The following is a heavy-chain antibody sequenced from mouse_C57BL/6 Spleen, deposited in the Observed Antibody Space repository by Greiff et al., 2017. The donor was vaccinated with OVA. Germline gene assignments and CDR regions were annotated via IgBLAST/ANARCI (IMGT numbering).Heavy chain of an antibody. V-gene: IGHV1-82*01. CDR2: IYPGDGDT. Sequence: QVQLQQSGPELVKPGASVKISCKASGYAFSSSWMNWVKQRPGKGLEWIGRIYPGDGDTNYNGKFNGKATLTADKSSSTAYMQLSSLTSEDSAVYFCARSPYYYGSSYEAYWGQGTLVTVSA. CDR3: ARSPYYYGSSYEAY. CDR1: GYAFSSSW. D-gene: IGHD1-1*01. J-gene: IGHJ3*01.